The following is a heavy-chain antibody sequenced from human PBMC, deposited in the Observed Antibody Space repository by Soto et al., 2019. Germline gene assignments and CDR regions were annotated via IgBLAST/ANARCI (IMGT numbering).Heavy chain of an antibody. V-gene: IGHV1-18*01. D-gene: IGHD1-1*01. CDR1: GYTFTNYY. CDR2: ISAYSGNT. CDR3: ARGDTYYVNWYFDY. J-gene: IGHJ4*02. Sequence: QVQLVQSGAEVKKPGASVKVSCKTSGYTFTNYYINWVRQAPGQGLEVMGWISAYSGNTNYAQNLQGRVTMTTDTAASTAYLELRSLRCDDTAVYFCARGDTYYVNWYFDYWGQGTLVTVSS.